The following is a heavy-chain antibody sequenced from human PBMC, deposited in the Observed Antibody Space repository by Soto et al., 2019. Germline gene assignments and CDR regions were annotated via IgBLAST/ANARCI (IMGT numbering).Heavy chain of an antibody. CDR2: IIPIFGTA. V-gene: IGHV1-69*01. J-gene: IGHJ6*02. CDR3: AGEKYQLPYYYYYGMDV. CDR1: VGTFSIDA. Sequence: SVXVSFKASVGTFSIDAIIFFRQAPGQGLEWMGGIIPIFGTANYAQKFQGRVTITADESTSTAYMELSSLRSEDTAVYYCAGEKYQLPYYYYYGMDVWGQGTTVTVSS. D-gene: IGHD2-2*01.